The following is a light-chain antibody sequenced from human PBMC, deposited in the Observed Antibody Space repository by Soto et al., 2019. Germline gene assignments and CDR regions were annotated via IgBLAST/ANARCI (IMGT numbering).Light chain of an antibody. V-gene: IGKV3-20*01. Sequence: IVLKQSPATVSLSTGERATLSCRASQSVSSYLAWYQQKPGQAPRLLIYGASSRATGIPDRFSGSGSGTDFTLTISRLEPEDFAVYYCQQHGSSLFTFGPGTKVDIK. CDR1: QSVSSY. J-gene: IGKJ3*01. CDR3: QQHGSSLFT. CDR2: GAS.